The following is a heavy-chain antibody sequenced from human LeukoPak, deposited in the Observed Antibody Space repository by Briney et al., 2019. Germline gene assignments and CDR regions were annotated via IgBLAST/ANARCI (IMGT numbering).Heavy chain of an antibody. D-gene: IGHD4-11*01. Sequence: SETLSLTCTVSGYSISSGYYWGWVRQPPGKGLEWIGSIFHSGSTYYNPSLKSRVTISVDTSKNQFSLKLSSVTAADTAVYYCARAKYSNCFDYWGQGTLVTVSS. V-gene: IGHV4-38-2*02. CDR1: GYSISSGYY. J-gene: IGHJ4*02. CDR3: ARAKYSNCFDY. CDR2: IFHSGST.